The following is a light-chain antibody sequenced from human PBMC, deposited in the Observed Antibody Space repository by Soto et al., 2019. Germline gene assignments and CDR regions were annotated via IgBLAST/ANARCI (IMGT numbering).Light chain of an antibody. Sequence: EVVLTQSPGTLSLSPGERATLSCRTSQSVRSTFLAWYQQKPGQAPRPLIYGASTRATGIPDRFSGSGSGTDFTLTISILEPENFAVYYCQQYDTAPPPYTFGQGTKVEIK. CDR1: QSVRSTF. CDR3: QQYDTAPPPYT. J-gene: IGKJ2*01. V-gene: IGKV3-20*01. CDR2: GAS.